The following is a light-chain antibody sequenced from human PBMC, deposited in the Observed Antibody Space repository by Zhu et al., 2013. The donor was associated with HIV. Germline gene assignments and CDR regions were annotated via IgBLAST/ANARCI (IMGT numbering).Light chain of an antibody. CDR3: SSYAGSTYV. CDR1: SSDVGGYKY. V-gene: IGLV2-14*01. J-gene: IGLJ1*01. Sequence: QSALTQPASVSGSPGRSITISCTGTSSDVGGYKYVSWYQQHPGKAPKLMIYEVTNRPSGVSSRFSGSKSGNTASLTISGLQAEDEADYYCSSYAGSTYVFGTGTKVTVL. CDR2: EVT.